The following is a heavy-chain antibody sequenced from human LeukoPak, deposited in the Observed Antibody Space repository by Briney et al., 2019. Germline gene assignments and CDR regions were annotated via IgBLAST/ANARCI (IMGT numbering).Heavy chain of an antibody. CDR1: GYSINSAYY. D-gene: IGHD3-10*01. CDR3: ARLTPGMNWFDP. J-gene: IGHJ5*02. V-gene: IGHV4-38-2*01. CDR2: MYHSGIT. Sequence: SETLSLTCAVSGYSINSAYYWGWIRQPPGKGLEWIASMYHSGITYYNSSLKSRATISVDTSKNQFSLKLNSVTAADTSVYYCARLTPGMNWFDPWGHGTLVTVSS.